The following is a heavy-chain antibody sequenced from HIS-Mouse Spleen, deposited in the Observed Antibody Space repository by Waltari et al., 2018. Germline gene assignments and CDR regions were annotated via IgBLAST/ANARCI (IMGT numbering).Heavy chain of an antibody. Sequence: QLQLQESGPGLVKPSETLSLTCTVSGGSISSSSYYWGWIRQPPGKGLEWIGSIYYSRSPYSHPSLTSGVTIAVDTSKNQFSLKVSSVTAADTAVYYCAREIPYSSSWYDWYFDLWGRGTLVTVSS. J-gene: IGHJ2*01. CDR3: AREIPYSSSWYDWYFDL. D-gene: IGHD6-13*01. CDR1: GGSISSSSYY. CDR2: IYYSRSP. V-gene: IGHV4-39*07.